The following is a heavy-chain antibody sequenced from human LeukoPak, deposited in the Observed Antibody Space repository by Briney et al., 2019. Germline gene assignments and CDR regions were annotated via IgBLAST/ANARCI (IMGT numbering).Heavy chain of an antibody. Sequence: PSQTLSLTCTVSGGSISSGGYSWSWIRQPPGKGLEWIGYIYPSGSTYYNPSLKSRVTISVDTSKNQFSLKLSSVTAADTAVYYCARVIAAPRAFDIWGQGTMVTVSS. CDR3: ARVIAAPRAFDI. CDR1: GGSISSGGYS. V-gene: IGHV4-30-2*01. CDR2: IYPSGST. D-gene: IGHD6-13*01. J-gene: IGHJ3*02.